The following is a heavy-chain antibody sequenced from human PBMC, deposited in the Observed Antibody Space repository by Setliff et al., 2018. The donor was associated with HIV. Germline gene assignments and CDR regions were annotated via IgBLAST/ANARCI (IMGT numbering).Heavy chain of an antibody. Sequence: ETLSLTCTVSGGSISTSNYYWGWVRQPPGKGLEWVANIKQDGSEKYYVDSVKGRFTISRDNAKNSLYLQMSSLRPEDTALYYCTRSGFSSGPADALDVWGQGTMVTVSS. CDR2: IKQDGSEK. V-gene: IGHV3-7*03. J-gene: IGHJ3*01. D-gene: IGHD3-22*01. CDR3: TRSGFSSGPADALDV. CDR1: GGSISTSNYY.